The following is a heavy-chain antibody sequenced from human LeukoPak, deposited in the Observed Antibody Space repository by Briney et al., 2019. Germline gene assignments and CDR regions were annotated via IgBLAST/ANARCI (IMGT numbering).Heavy chain of an antibody. CDR2: IYYAGIT. CDR3: ARQGYKSGWYPTFDF. D-gene: IGHD6-19*01. V-gene: IGHV4-59*01. J-gene: IGHJ4*02. Sequence: SETLSLTCTVPGDAIGTYCWRWIRRPPGKGMERIGHIYYAGITDYNPSLQSRVTISVDPSRNQLSLKLNSVTAADTAVYYCARQGYKSGWYPTFDFWGPGTQVIVSS. CDR1: GDAIGTYC.